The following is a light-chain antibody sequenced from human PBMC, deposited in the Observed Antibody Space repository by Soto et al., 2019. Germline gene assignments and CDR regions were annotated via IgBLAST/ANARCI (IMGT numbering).Light chain of an antibody. CDR3: QHYSSYPCT. Sequence: DIQMTQSPSTLSASVGDRVTITCRASQSISSWLAWYQQKPGKAPKLLIYDASSLESGVPSRFSGSGSGTEFTLTISSLQPDDFATDNCQHYSSYPCTLGQGTKWEIK. CDR2: DAS. J-gene: IGKJ2*02. CDR1: QSISSW. V-gene: IGKV1-5*01.